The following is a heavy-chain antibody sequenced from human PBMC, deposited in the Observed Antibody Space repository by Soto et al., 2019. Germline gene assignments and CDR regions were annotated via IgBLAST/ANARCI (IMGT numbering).Heavy chain of an antibody. V-gene: IGHV3-33*01. CDR1: GFTVSTYG. Sequence: QVQLVESGGGVVQPGKSLRLSCAASGFTVSTYGMHWVRQDPGKGLEWVAVIWFDGSNKYYADSVKGRFAISRDNSKNTLFLQMDSLRADDTAVYDCASEAGPFDYWGPGTLVIVS. CDR3: ASEAGPFDY. D-gene: IGHD6-13*01. J-gene: IGHJ4*02. CDR2: IWFDGSNK.